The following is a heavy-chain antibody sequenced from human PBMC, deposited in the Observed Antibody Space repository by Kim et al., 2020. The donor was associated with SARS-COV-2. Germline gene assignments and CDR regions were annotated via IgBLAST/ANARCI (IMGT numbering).Heavy chain of an antibody. CDR2: IYPSGST. J-gene: IGHJ5*02. D-gene: IGHD2-2*01. CDR3: ARCPVDTSSFWFEP. V-gene: IGHV4-4*02. Sequence: SETLSLTCAVSGGSISSGNWWSWVRQPPGKGLEWIGVIYPSGSTNYNASLKSRVTMSVDKSKNQFSLKLKSVTAADTAVYYCARCPVDTSSFWFEPWGQGTLVTVSS. CDR1: GGSISSGNW.